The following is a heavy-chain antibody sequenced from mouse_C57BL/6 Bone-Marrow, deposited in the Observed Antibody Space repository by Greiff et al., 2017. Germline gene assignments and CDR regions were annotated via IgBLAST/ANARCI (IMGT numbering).Heavy chain of an antibody. Sequence: VQLQQSGPGLVKPGASVKLSCTASGYTFTSYAINWVQQRPGQGLEWIGWIYPRDGCTKYNEKFKGKATLTVDTSSSTAYMELHSLTSEDSAVYFCARLEFDGISGYWYFDVGGTGNTVPVSS. J-gene: IGHJ1*03. V-gene: IGHV1-85*01. D-gene: IGHD1-1*01. CDR1: GYTFTSYA. CDR2: IYPRDGCT. CDR3: ARLEFDGISGYWYFDV.